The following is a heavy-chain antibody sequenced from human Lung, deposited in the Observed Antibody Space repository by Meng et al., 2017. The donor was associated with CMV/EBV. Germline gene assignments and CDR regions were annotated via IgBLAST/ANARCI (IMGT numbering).Heavy chain of an antibody. CDR3: ASSYYYDSSGYVYFDY. J-gene: IGHJ4*02. Sequence: SGGTFSSYAISWVRQAPGQGLEWMGGIIPFFGAANYAQKFQSRVTITTDEFTTTAYMELSSLRSEDTAVYYCASSYYYDSSGYVYFDYWGQGTLVTVSS. CDR1: GGTFSSYA. CDR2: IIPFFGAA. D-gene: IGHD3-22*01. V-gene: IGHV1-69*05.